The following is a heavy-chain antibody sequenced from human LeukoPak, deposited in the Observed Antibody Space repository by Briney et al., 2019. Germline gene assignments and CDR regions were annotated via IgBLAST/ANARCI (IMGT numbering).Heavy chain of an antibody. CDR3: ARNKPITAFFGMDV. V-gene: IGHV3-30*04. CDR2: ISYGGTKE. D-gene: IGHD6-6*01. CDR1: GFSFGDYA. J-gene: IGHJ6*02. Sequence: GGSLRLSCAASGFSFGDYALHWVRQAPGKGLEWVAVISYGGTKEYYADSVKGRFTISKDNSKNTLYLQMNSLRHEDTAVYYCARNKPITAFFGMDVWGQGTTVIVSS.